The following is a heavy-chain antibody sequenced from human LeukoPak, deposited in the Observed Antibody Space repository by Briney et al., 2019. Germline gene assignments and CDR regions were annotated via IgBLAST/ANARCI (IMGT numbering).Heavy chain of an antibody. D-gene: IGHD3-22*01. CDR3: ARDGDSSGYYYFGFDY. CDR1: GFTFSSYG. V-gene: IGHV3-66*01. Sequence: GGSLRLSCAASGFTFSSYGMSWVRQAPGKGLEWVSVIYSGGSTYYADSVEGRFTISRDNSKNTLYLQMNSLRAEDTAVYYCARDGDSSGYYYFGFDYWGQGTLVTVSS. CDR2: IYSGGST. J-gene: IGHJ4*02.